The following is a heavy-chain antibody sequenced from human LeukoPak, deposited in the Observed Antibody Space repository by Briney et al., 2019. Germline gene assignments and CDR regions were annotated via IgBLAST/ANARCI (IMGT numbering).Heavy chain of an antibody. V-gene: IGHV3-21*01. Sequence: PGGSLRLSCAASGFTFSSYSMNWVRQAPGKGLEWVSSISSSSSYIYYADSVKGRFTISGDNAKNSLYLQMNSLRAEDTAVYYCARDSEQLLVDYWGQGTLVTVSS. CDR2: ISSSSSYI. CDR3: ARDSEQLLVDY. D-gene: IGHD6-6*01. CDR1: GFTFSSYS. J-gene: IGHJ4*02.